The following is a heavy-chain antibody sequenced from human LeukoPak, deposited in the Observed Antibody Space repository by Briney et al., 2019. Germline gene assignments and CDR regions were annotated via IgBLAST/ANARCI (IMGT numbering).Heavy chain of an antibody. CDR3: AREKDCGGGSCQTFDY. CDR1: GGSISSSNW. D-gene: IGHD2-15*01. J-gene: IGHJ4*02. Sequence: MASETLSLTCAVSGGSISSSNWWSWVRQPPGKGLEWIGEIYHSGSTNYNPSLKSRVTISVDKSKNQFSLKLSSVTAADTAVYYCAREKDCGGGSCQTFDYWGQGTLVTVSS. V-gene: IGHV4-4*02. CDR2: IYHSGST.